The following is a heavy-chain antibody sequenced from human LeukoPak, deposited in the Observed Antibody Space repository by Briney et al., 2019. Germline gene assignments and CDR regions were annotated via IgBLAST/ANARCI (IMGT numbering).Heavy chain of an antibody. V-gene: IGHV3-23*01. CDR3: ATTVTTHYYYMDV. Sequence: SGGSLRLSCAASGFTFSSYAMSWVRQAPGKGLEWVSAISGSGGSTYYADSVKGRFTISRDNSKNTLYLQMNSLRAEDTAVYYCATTVTTHYYYMDVWGKGTTVTVSS. D-gene: IGHD4-17*01. CDR1: GFTFSSYA. J-gene: IGHJ6*03. CDR2: ISGSGGST.